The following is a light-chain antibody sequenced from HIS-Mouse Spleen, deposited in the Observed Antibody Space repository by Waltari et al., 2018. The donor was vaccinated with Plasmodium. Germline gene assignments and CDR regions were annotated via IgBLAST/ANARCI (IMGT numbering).Light chain of an antibody. CDR1: PSVSST. CDR2: GAS. V-gene: IGKV3-15*01. CDR3: QQSYSTPPFT. Sequence: EIVMTQSPATLSVSPGERATLSCRASPSVSSTLAWYQHKHGQAPRPLIYGASTRATGIPARFSGSGSGTEFTLTISSLQPEDFATYYCQQSYSTPPFTFGPGTKVDIK. J-gene: IGKJ3*01.